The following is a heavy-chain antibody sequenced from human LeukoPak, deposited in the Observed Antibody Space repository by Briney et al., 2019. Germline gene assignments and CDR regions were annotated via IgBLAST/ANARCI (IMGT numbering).Heavy chain of an antibody. Sequence: PGGSLRLSCAVSGFTFSSYGMHWVRQAPGKGLEWVAFIRYDGSNKYYADSVKGRFTISRDNAKNSLYLQMNSLRAEDTAVYYCATTDPLDSSAYRPIDHWGQGTLVTVSS. CDR1: GFTFSSYG. V-gene: IGHV3-30*02. J-gene: IGHJ4*02. D-gene: IGHD3-22*01. CDR2: IRYDGSNK. CDR3: ATTDPLDSSAYRPIDH.